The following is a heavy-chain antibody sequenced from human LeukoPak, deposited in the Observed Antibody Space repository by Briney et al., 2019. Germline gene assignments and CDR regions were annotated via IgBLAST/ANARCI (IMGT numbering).Heavy chain of an antibody. J-gene: IGHJ3*02. CDR1: GGTFSSYA. D-gene: IGHD3-10*01. CDR2: IIPILGIA. Sequence: SVKVSCKASGGTFSSYAISWVRQAPGQGLEWMGRIIPILGIANYAQKFQGRVTITADKSTSTAYMELSSLRSEDTAVYYCAADLHYYGSGSYYGDAFDIWGQGTMVTVSS. V-gene: IGHV1-69*04. CDR3: AADLHYYGSGSYYGDAFDI.